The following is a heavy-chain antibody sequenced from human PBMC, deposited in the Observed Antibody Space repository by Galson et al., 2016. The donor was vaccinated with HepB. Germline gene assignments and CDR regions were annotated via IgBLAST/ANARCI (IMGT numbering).Heavy chain of an antibody. CDR1: GFSFNDFY. V-gene: IGHV3-11*01. CDR2: ISHSGNTR. CDR3: ARDVNNWTGDRRLFDL. J-gene: IGHJ4*02. Sequence: LRLSCAASGFSFNDFYMSWIRQPPGKALEWISYISHSGNTREYAASVKGRFTVSRDNNKNSVYLQLNSLRAEDTALYYCARDVNNWTGDRRLFDLWGQGTLVAVSS. D-gene: IGHD1-1*01.